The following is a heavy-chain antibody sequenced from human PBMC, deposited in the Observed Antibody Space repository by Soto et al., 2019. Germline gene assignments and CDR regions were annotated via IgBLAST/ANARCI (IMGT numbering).Heavy chain of an antibody. CDR3: VRDASRVLRFLEWFRPGGMDV. Sequence: GGSLRLSCAASGFTFSSYGMHWVRQAPGKGLEWVAVIWYDGSNKYYADSVKGRFTISRDNSKNTLYLQMNSLRAEDTAVYYCVRDASRVLRFLEWFRPGGMDVWGQGTTVTVSS. D-gene: IGHD3-3*01. J-gene: IGHJ6*02. CDR1: GFTFSSYG. V-gene: IGHV3-33*01. CDR2: IWYDGSNK.